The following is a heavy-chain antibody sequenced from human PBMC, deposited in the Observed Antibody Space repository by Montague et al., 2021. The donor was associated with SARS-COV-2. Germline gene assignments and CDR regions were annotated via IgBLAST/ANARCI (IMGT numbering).Heavy chain of an antibody. CDR3: AREGGWLSRGSYYFDY. J-gene: IGHJ4*02. V-gene: IGHV4-39*07. CDR2: IYYSGST. Sequence: SETLSLTCTVSGGSISSSSYYWGWIRQPPGKGLEWIGSIYYSGSTYYNPSPKSRVTISVDTSKNQFSLKLSSVTAADTAVYCCAREGGWLSRGSYYFDYWGQGTRVTVSS. CDR1: GGSISSSSYY. D-gene: IGHD3-22*01.